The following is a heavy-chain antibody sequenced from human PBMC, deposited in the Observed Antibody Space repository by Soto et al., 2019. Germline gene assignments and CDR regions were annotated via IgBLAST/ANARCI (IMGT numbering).Heavy chain of an antibody. D-gene: IGHD6-13*01. V-gene: IGHV3-23*01. CDR2: ISATGGNI. CDR3: AIVAAGLSYFDL. J-gene: IGHJ2*01. Sequence: EVQLWESGGGLARPGGALRLSCVASGFTFSDYAMTWVRQAPGTGLELVATISATGGNIEYTDSLKGRFTISSDKSKNTLYLQLNGLTSDDTAVHYCAIVAAGLSYFDLWGSGTLVTVS. CDR1: GFTFSDYA.